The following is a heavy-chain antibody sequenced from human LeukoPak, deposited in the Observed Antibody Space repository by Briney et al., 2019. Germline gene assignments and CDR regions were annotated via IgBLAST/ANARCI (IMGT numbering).Heavy chain of an antibody. CDR2: IYYSGST. J-gene: IGHJ5*02. CDR3: ARVAYYYGSGSSTAVDP. Sequence: SETLSLTCTVSGGSINSYYWSWIRQPPGKGLEWIGYIYYSGSTNYNPSLRSRVTISVDTSKNQFSLKLSSVTAADTAVYYCARVAYYYGSGSSTAVDPWGQGTLVTVSS. V-gene: IGHV4-59*01. CDR1: GGSINSYY. D-gene: IGHD3-10*01.